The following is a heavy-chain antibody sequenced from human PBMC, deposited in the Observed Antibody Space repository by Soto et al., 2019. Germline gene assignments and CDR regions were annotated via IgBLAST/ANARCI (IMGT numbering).Heavy chain of an antibody. D-gene: IGHD3-3*01. CDR2: ISSSSSYI. CDR3: ASYEGLRFLEWLKYGMDV. V-gene: IGHV3-21*01. CDR1: GFTFSSYS. J-gene: IGHJ6*02. Sequence: GGSLRLSCAASGFTFSSYSMNWVRQAPGKGLEWVSSISSSSSYIYYADSVKGRFTISRDNAKNSLYLQMNSLRAEDTAVYYCASYEGLRFLEWLKYGMDVWGQGTTVTVSS.